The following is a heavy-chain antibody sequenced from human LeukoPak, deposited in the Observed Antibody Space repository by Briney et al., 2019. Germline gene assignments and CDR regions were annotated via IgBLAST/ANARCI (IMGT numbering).Heavy chain of an antibody. J-gene: IGHJ6*02. D-gene: IGHD4-17*01. Sequence: PGGSLRLSCAASGFTFSSYAMHWVRQAPGKGLEWVAVISYDGSNKYYADSVKGRFTISRDNSKNTLYLQMNSLRAEDTAVYYCARDSYGDYGDYYGMDVWGQGTTVTVSS. CDR2: ISYDGSNK. CDR3: ARDSYGDYGDYYGMDV. CDR1: GFTFSSYA. V-gene: IGHV3-30-3*01.